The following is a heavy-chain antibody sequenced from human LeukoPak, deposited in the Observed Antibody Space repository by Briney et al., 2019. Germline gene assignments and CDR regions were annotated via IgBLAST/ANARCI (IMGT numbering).Heavy chain of an antibody. J-gene: IGHJ4*02. Sequence: PGGSLRLSCAASGFTVSSNYMSGVRQAPGKGLEWVSVIYSGGSTYYADSVKGRFTISRDNSKNTLYLQMNSPRAEDTAVYYCARIISSWVYFDYWGQGTLVTVSS. D-gene: IGHD6-13*01. CDR1: GFTVSSNY. CDR2: IYSGGST. CDR3: ARIISSWVYFDY. V-gene: IGHV3-66*01.